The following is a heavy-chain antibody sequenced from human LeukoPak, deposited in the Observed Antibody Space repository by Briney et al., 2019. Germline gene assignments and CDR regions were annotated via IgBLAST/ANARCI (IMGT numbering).Heavy chain of an antibody. CDR3: ARGYCSSISCRLLDS. Sequence: GGSLRLSCAASGFTFSSYWMNWARQAPGKGLVWVSRINNDGSSTNYADSVKGRFTISRDNAKNTLSLQMNSLRAEDTAVYFCARGYCSSISCRLLDSWGQGTLVTVSS. CDR1: GFTFSSYW. J-gene: IGHJ4*02. CDR2: INNDGSST. D-gene: IGHD2-2*01. V-gene: IGHV3-74*01.